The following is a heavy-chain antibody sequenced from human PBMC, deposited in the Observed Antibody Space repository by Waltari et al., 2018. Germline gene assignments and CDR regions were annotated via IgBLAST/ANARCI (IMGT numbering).Heavy chain of an antibody. D-gene: IGHD3-10*01. CDR3: ARAGTTLIWGVAE. CDR2: INPSGGGT. J-gene: IGHJ4*02. CDR1: GYPFTDDS. V-gene: IGHV1-46*01. Sequence: QVQLVQSGAEVKRPGASVKVSCKTSGYPFTDDSMPWVRQAPGQGLEWMGIINPSGGGTTYTQKFQDRVTMTRDTSTNTVYMELSSLRSEDTAVYYCARAGTTLIWGVAEWGQGTLVTVSS.